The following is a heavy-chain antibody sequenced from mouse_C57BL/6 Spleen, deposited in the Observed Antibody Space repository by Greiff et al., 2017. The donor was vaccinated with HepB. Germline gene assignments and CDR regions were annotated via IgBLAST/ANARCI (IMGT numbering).Heavy chain of an antibody. CDR1: GFTFTDYY. D-gene: IGHD2-3*01. CDR2: IRNKANGYTT. CDR3: AREDDGYYEVFAY. Sequence: LVESGGGLVQPGGSLSLSCAASGFTFTDYYMSWVRQPPGKALEWLGFIRNKANGYTTEYSASVKGRFTISRDNSQSILYLQMNALRAEDSATYYCAREDDGYYEVFAYWGQGTLVTVSA. V-gene: IGHV7-3*01. J-gene: IGHJ3*01.